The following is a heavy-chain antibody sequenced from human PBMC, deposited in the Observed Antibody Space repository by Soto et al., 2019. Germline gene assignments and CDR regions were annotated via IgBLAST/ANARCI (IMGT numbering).Heavy chain of an antibody. J-gene: IGHJ1*01. V-gene: IGHV1-18*04. D-gene: IGHD4-17*01. Sequence: QVQLVQSGAEVKEPGASVKVSCKASGFTFTSYAFTWVRQAPGQGLEWMGWISANTGDANYGQKLQGRVTMTTDTSTNTAYMELRNLRSDDTAVYYCARGDYGDLTPGWGQGTLVTVSS. CDR2: ISANTGDA. CDR1: GFTFTSYA. CDR3: ARGDYGDLTPG.